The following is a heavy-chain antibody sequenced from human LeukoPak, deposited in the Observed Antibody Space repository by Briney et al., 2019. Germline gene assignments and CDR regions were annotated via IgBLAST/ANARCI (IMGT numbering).Heavy chain of an antibody. CDR1: GGSISSYY. Sequence: PSETLSLTCTVSGGSISSYYWSWIRQPPGKGLEWIGYIYYSGSTNYNPSLKSRVTISVDTSKNQFSLKLSSVTAADTAVYYCARHLFLWFGEPSTWGQGTMVTVSS. CDR2: IYYSGST. D-gene: IGHD3-10*01. J-gene: IGHJ3*01. V-gene: IGHV4-59*08. CDR3: ARHLFLWFGEPST.